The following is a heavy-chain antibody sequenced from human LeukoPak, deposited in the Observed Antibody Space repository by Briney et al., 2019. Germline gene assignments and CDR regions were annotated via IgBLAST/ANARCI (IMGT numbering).Heavy chain of an antibody. Sequence: GGSLRLSCAASGFTFSDFYMTWIRQAPGKGLEWVSYISNRGSTIYYADSVRGRFTISRDNAKNSLYLQMNSLRAEDTAVYYCARSADRSGYFREITIYYFDYWGQGTLVTVSS. V-gene: IGHV3-11*01. CDR1: GFTFSDFY. CDR3: ARSADRSGYFREITIYYFDY. CDR2: ISNRGSTI. J-gene: IGHJ4*02. D-gene: IGHD3-22*01.